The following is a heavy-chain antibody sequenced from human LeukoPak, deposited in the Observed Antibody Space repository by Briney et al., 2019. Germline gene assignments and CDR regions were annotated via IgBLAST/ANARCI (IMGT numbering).Heavy chain of an antibody. Sequence: SETLSLTCTVSGGSISSGGYYWSWIRQHPGKGLEWIGYIYYSGSTYYNPSLKRRVTISVDTSKNQFSLKLSSVPAADTAVYYCARVYDSRGYYLDYWGQGTLVTVSS. D-gene: IGHD3-22*01. V-gene: IGHV4-31*03. CDR2: IYYSGST. CDR3: ARVYDSRGYYLDY. CDR1: GGSISSGGYY. J-gene: IGHJ4*02.